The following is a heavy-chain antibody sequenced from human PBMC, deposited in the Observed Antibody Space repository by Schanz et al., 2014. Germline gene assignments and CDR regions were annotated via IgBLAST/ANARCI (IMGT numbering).Heavy chain of an antibody. D-gene: IGHD4-17*01. J-gene: IGHJ4*02. CDR3: VRDTDYRFDY. CDR2: IWYDGNNK. Sequence: QVQLVESGGGVVQPGRSLRLSCAASGFTFSSYGMHWVRQAPGKGLEWVAVIWYDGNNKFYADSVKGRFIISRDNSKNALDLQMNSLRAEDTAVYYCVRDTDYRFDYWGQGTLVTVSS. V-gene: IGHV3-33*01. CDR1: GFTFSSYG.